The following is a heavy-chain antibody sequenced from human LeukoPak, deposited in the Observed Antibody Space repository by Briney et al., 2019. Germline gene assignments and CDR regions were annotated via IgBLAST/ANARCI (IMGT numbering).Heavy chain of an antibody. V-gene: IGHV4-39*07. Sequence: SETLSLTCSVSGGSVGGSGYYWGWIRQPPGKGLEGIGSISYTGNTHYNPSVNSRVTISVDTSKNQFSLRLKSVTAADSAVYFCAREGRGSRWEQLFGANYYFYMDVWGKGTTVTVSS. CDR1: GGSVGGSGYY. D-gene: IGHD1-26*01. CDR2: ISYTGNT. J-gene: IGHJ6*03. CDR3: AREGRGSRWEQLFGANYYFYMDV.